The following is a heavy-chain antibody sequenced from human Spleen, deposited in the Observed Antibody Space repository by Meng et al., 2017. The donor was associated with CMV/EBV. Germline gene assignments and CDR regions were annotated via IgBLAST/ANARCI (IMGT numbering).Heavy chain of an antibody. J-gene: IGHJ3*01. V-gene: IGHV1-18*01. D-gene: IGHD6-13*01. CDR1: GYTFTSYG. Sequence: ASVKVSCKASGYTFTSYGISWVRQAPGQGLKWMGWISAYNGNTNYAQKLQGRVAMTTDTSTTTAYMELSSLRSDDTAVYYCARDYWAYSSSPDAFDLWGQGTMVTVSS. CDR3: ARDYWAYSSSPDAFDL. CDR2: ISAYNGNT.